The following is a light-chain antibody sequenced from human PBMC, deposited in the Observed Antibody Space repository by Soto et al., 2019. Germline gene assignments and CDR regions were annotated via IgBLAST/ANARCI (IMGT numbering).Light chain of an antibody. V-gene: IGKV3-20*01. CDR2: GAS. Sequence: EIVLTQSPGTLSLSPGERATLSCRASQSVSSSYLAWYQQKPGQAPRRHIYGASSRATGIPDRFSGSGSGTDFTLTISRLEPEDFAVYYCQQYGSSHMYTFGQGTKLEIK. J-gene: IGKJ2*01. CDR3: QQYGSSHMYT. CDR1: QSVSSSY.